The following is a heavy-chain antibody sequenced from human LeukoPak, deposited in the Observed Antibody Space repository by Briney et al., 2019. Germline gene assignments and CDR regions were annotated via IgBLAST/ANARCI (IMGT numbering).Heavy chain of an antibody. CDR2: IFYTGNT. D-gene: IGHD5-12*01. CDR3: ATSQWLIPTN. CDR1: GGSISGGHYF. V-gene: IGHV4-39*01. J-gene: IGHJ4*02. Sequence: SETLSLTCTVSGGSISGGHYFWGWIRQPPGKGLEWIGNIFYTGNTYYNPSLKSRVTISVDTSKKQLSLNLTSVTAADSAMYYCATSQWLIPTNWGQGTLVTVSS.